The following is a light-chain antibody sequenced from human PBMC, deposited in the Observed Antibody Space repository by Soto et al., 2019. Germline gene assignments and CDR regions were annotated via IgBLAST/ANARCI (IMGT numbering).Light chain of an antibody. Sequence: ENVLTQSPGTLSLSAGERATLSCRASQSVSSNLAWYQQKPGQAPRLLIYGASSRATGIPDRFSGSGSGTDFTLTIGRLEPEDFAVYYCHQYGISPPRTFGQGTKVDIK. CDR3: HQYGISPPRT. V-gene: IGKV3-20*01. J-gene: IGKJ1*01. CDR2: GAS. CDR1: QSVSSN.